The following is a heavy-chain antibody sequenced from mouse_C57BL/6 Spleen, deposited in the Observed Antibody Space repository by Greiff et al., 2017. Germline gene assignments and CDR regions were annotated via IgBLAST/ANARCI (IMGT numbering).Heavy chain of an antibody. CDR1: GFTCPDYY. D-gene: IGHD2-2*01. CDR2: IRNKANGYTT. Sequence: EVKVVESRGGLVQPGGSLSLSCAASGFTCPDYYMSWVRQPPGKALEWLGFIRNKANGYTTEYSASVKGLFTISRDNSQSILYLQMNALRAEDSATYFCGRLYGYDDVYYAMDYWSQGTPATVSS. CDR3: GRLYGYDDVYYAMDY. J-gene: IGHJ4*01. V-gene: IGHV7-3*01.